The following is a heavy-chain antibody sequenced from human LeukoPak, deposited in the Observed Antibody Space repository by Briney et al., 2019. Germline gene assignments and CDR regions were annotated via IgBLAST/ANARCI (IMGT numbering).Heavy chain of an antibody. V-gene: IGHV3-11*01. Sequence: PVGSLRLSCAASGFTFTDYYMSWVRQAPGQGLEWVSCISSSGSTTNYAHPVKGRFTISRDNANNTPYLQLNRLRAEDTAGYYCAKVDGSGWCFVSFSSIDYWGQGTLVSVS. CDR3: AKVDGSGWCFVSFSSIDY. D-gene: IGHD6-19*01. J-gene: IGHJ4*01. CDR2: ISSSGSTT. CDR1: GFTFTDYY.